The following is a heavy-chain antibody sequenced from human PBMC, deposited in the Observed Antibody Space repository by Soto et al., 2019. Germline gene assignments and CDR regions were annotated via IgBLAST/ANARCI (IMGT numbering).Heavy chain of an antibody. CDR3: ASTMYTTGWYYFDH. CDR1: GDSVSSNSGA. V-gene: IGHV6-1*01. J-gene: IGHJ4*02. Sequence: LSLTCAISGDSVSSNSGAWNWIRQSPSRGLEWLGRTYYRSKWFNDYALSVESRITINPDTSKNQFSLQLNSVTPDDTAVYYCASTMYTTGWYYFDHWGQGTLVTVSS. D-gene: IGHD6-19*01. CDR2: TYYRSKWFN.